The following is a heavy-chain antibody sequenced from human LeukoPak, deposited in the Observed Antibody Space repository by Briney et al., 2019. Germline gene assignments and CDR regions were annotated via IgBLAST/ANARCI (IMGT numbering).Heavy chain of an antibody. CDR3: AKDIGAAAARFDY. Sequence: SGGSLRLSCAASGFTFDDYAMHWVRQAPGKGLEWVSGISWNSGSTGYADSVKGRFTISRDNAKNSLYLQMNSLRPKDTALYYCAKDIGAAAARFDYWGQGTLVTVSS. J-gene: IGHJ4*02. CDR1: GFTFDDYA. CDR2: ISWNSGST. D-gene: IGHD6-13*01. V-gene: IGHV3-9*01.